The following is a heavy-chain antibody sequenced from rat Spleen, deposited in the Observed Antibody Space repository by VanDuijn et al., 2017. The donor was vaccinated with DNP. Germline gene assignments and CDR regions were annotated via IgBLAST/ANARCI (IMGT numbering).Heavy chain of an antibody. Sequence: EVQLQESGPGLVKPSQSLSLTCSVTGYSITSDYWGWIRKFPGNKMAWIGHISYSGRTTYNPSLKSRISITRDTSKNQFFLQLNSVTTKDTATYYCARHRLYHNLFDYWGQGVMVTVSS. J-gene: IGHJ2*01. CDR3: ARHRLYHNLFDY. D-gene: IGHD1-10*01. CDR1: GYSITSDY. CDR2: ISYSGRT. V-gene: IGHV3-1*01.